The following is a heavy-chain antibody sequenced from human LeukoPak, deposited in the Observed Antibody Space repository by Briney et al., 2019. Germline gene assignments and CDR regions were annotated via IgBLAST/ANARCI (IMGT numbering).Heavy chain of an antibody. CDR2: IYTSGGT. CDR3: ARDSGPIGSSWYYFDY. Sequence: SETLSLTCTVSGGSISSYYWSWIRQPAGKGLEWIGRIYTSGGTNYNPSLKSRVTMSVDTSKNQFSLKLSSVTAADTAVYYCARDSGPIGSSWYYFDYWGQGTLVTVSS. V-gene: IGHV4-4*07. CDR1: GGSISSYY. J-gene: IGHJ4*02. D-gene: IGHD6-13*01.